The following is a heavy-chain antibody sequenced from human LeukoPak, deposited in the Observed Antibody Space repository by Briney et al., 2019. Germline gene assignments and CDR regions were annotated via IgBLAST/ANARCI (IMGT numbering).Heavy chain of an antibody. D-gene: IGHD3-10*01. CDR3: SREYYYGSGSYYNLFDP. V-gene: IGHV4-34*01. CDR2: INHSGST. Sequence: PSETLSLTCAVSGGSFSSYHWSWVRQPPGKGVEWIGEINHSGSTNYNPSLKSRGTISADTSNNQFSLKLISVTAADTAVYYCSREYYYGSGSYYNLFDPWGQGTLVTVSS. J-gene: IGHJ5*02. CDR1: GGSFSSYH.